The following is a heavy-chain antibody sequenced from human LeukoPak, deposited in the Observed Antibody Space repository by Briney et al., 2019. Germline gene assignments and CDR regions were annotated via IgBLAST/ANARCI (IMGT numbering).Heavy chain of an antibody. D-gene: IGHD1-26*01. V-gene: IGHV3-23*01. J-gene: IGHJ4*02. CDR1: GFTFSSYG. CDR2: ISGSGGST. CDR3: AKVYSGSYFYDY. Sequence: PGGTLRLSCAASGFTFSSYGMSWVRQAPGKGLEWVSAISGSGGSTYYADSVKGRFTISRDNSKNTLYLQMNSLRAEDTAVYYCAKVYSGSYFYDYWGQGTLVTVSS.